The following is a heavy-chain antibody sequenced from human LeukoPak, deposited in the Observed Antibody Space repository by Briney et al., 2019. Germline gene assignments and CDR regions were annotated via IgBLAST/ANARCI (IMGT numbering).Heavy chain of an antibody. Sequence: GRSLRLSCAASGFTFSSYAMHWVRQAPGKGLEWVAVISYDGSNKYYADSVKGRFTISRDNSKNTLYLQMNSLRAEDTAVYYCAREGYSSSWEFDYWGQGTLVTVPS. CDR2: ISYDGSNK. CDR3: AREGYSSSWEFDY. CDR1: GFTFSSYA. D-gene: IGHD6-13*01. J-gene: IGHJ4*02. V-gene: IGHV3-30-3*01.